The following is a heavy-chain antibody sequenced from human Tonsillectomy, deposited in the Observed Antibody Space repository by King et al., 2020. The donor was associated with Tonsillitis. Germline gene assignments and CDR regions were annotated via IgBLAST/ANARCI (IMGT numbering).Heavy chain of an antibody. D-gene: IGHD3-22*01. V-gene: IGHV3-20*01. Sequence: VQLVESGGGVVRPGGSLRLSCAASGFTFDDYGMSWVRQAPGKGLEWVSGINWNGYRASYADSVKGRFTISRDNAKNSLFLQMKSLRAEDTALYHCARGGAFYYDSESADAFDIWGQGIMVTVSS. CDR2: INWNGYRA. J-gene: IGHJ3*02. CDR1: GFTFDDYG. CDR3: ARGGAFYYDSESADAFDI.